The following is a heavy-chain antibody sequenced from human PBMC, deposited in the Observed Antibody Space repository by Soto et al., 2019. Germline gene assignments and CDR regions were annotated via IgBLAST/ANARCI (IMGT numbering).Heavy chain of an antibody. CDR3: TRFHSTYKDVLDY. CDR2: IRYTGST. Sequence: QVQLQESGPGLVKPSETLSLTCTVSGGSVSGYYWNWIRQPPGKGLERIGYIRYTGSTTYNPYLTXRXXMSVAASENKSSLKLSSVTTADTAVYYFTRFHSTYKDVLDYWGQGALVTVSS. V-gene: IGHV4-59*08. J-gene: IGHJ4*02. CDR1: GGSVSGYY. D-gene: IGHD4-4*01.